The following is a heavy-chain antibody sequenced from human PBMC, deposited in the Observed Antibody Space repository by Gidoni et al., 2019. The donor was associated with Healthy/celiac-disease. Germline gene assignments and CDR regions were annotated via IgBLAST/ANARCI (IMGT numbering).Heavy chain of an antibody. CDR1: GGSFSGYY. V-gene: IGHV4-34*01. J-gene: IGHJ6*02. Sequence: QVQLQQWGAGLLTPSETLSLTCAVYGGSFSGYYWSWIRQPPGKGLEWIGEINHSGSTNYNPSLKSRVTISVDTSKNQFSLKLSSVTAADTAVYYCARALRTSCGYYYCGMDVWGQGTTVTVSS. D-gene: IGHD1-1*01. CDR3: ARALRTSCGYYYCGMDV. CDR2: INHSGST.